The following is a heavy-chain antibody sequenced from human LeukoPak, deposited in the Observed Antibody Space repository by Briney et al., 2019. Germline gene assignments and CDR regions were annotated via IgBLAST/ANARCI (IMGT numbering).Heavy chain of an antibody. CDR1: GGSISSSSYY. D-gene: IGHD5-24*01. CDR2: INHSGST. Sequence: PSETLSLTCTVSGGSISSSSYYWGWIRQPPGKGLEWIGEINHSGSTNYNPSLKSRVTISVDTSKNQFSLKLSSVTAADTAVYYCARGEMATIRGYNWFDPWGQGTLVTVSS. V-gene: IGHV4-39*07. J-gene: IGHJ5*02. CDR3: ARGEMATIRGYNWFDP.